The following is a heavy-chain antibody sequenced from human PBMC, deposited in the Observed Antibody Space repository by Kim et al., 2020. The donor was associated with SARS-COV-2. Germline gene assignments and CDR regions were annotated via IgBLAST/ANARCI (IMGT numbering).Heavy chain of an antibody. J-gene: IGHJ6*03. CDR2: IYYSGST. CDR1: GGSISSYY. CDR3: ARDRYDFWSGLTVEQDYYYYMDV. V-gene: IGHV4-59*01. Sequence: SETLSLTCTVSGGSISSYYWSWIRQPPGKGLEWIGYIYYSGSTNYNPSLKSRVTISVDTSKNQFSLKLSSVTAADTAVYYCARDRYDFWSGLTVEQDYYYYMDVWGKGTTVTVSS. D-gene: IGHD3-3*01.